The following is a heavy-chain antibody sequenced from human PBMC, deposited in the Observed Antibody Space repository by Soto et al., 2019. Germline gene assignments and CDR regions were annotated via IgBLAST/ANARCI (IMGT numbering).Heavy chain of an antibody. CDR3: ARGRSYDYVWGSYRYPLDY. CDR1: GGSISSGGYY. V-gene: IGHV4-31*03. Sequence: SETLSLTCTVSGGSISSGGYYWSWIRQHPGKGLEWIGYIYYSGSTYYNPSLKSRVTISVDTSKNQFSLKLSSVTAADTAVYCCARGRSYDYVWGSYRYPLDYWGQGTLVTVSS. D-gene: IGHD3-16*02. J-gene: IGHJ4*02. CDR2: IYYSGST.